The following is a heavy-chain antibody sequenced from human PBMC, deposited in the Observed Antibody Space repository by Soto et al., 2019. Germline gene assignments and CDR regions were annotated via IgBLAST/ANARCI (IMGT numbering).Heavy chain of an antibody. CDR3: ARDLLVAAFSRWMGY. J-gene: IGHJ4*02. D-gene: IGHD5-12*01. CDR2: INAGNGNT. CDR1: GYTFTSYA. Sequence: ASVKVSCEASGYTFTSYAMHWVRQAPGQRLEWMGWINAGNGNTKYSQKLQGRVTITRDTSASTAYMELSSLRSEDTAVYYCARDLLVAAFSRWMGYWGQGTLVTVSS. V-gene: IGHV1-3*01.